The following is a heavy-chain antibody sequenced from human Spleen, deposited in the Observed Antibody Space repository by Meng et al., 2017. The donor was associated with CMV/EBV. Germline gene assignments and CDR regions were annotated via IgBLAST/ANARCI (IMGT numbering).Heavy chain of an antibody. V-gene: IGHV1-69*01. Sequence: SAAGGKKPGSPGKVPCKASGGTFSSDAISWVRQAPGQGLEWMGGIIPIFGTANYAQKFQGRVTITADESTSTAYMELSSLRSEDTAVYYCARDLGVATIQPFDYWGQGTLVTVSS. CDR3: ARDLGVATIQPFDY. CDR2: IIPIFGTA. D-gene: IGHD5-12*01. CDR1: GGTFSSDA. J-gene: IGHJ4*02.